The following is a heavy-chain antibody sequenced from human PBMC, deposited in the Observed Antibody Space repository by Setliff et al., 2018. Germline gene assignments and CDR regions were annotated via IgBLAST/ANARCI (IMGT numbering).Heavy chain of an antibody. V-gene: IGHV4-38-2*02. J-gene: IGHJ4*02. CDR3: ARDKRQYNFWSGYYGSWGNYFDY. Sequence: PSETLSLTCAVSGYSISSGNYWGWIRQPPGKGLEWIGSISYSGSAYYNPSLKSRVTISLDMSKNQFSLKLSSVTAADTAVYYCARDKRQYNFWSGYYGSWGNYFDYWGQGTLVTVSS. CDR2: ISYSGSA. D-gene: IGHD3-3*01. CDR1: GYSISSGNY.